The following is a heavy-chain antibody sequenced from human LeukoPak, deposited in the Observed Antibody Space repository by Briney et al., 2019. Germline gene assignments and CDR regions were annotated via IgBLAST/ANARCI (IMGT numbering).Heavy chain of an antibody. V-gene: IGHV3-23*01. Sequence: GGYLRFYCAASGFTFSSFAMSWVRQGQGKGLEWVSSISGSGASSYYADYVKGLFTVSSDNSKNTLNLQLNSLRTEYTAVYYCAKNAIGQYRPYYFDCWGQGTLVTVSS. D-gene: IGHD2-2*01. CDR3: AKNAIGQYRPYYFDC. CDR2: ISGSGASS. CDR1: GFTFSSFA. J-gene: IGHJ4*02.